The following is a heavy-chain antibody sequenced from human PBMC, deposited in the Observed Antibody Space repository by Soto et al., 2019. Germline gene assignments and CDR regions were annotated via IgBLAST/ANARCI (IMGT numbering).Heavy chain of an antibody. J-gene: IGHJ6*02. D-gene: IGHD1-1*01. CDR1: GYSFASYD. Sequence: QVQLVQSGAEVKNPGASVKVSCKASGYSFASYDINWVRQATGQGLEWMGWMSPNSGNTGYAQKFQGRVTMTRNTSISTAYMDLNSLSSEDTAVYYCARGVDAGMDVWGQGITVTVSS. CDR2: MSPNSGNT. CDR3: ARGVDAGMDV. V-gene: IGHV1-8*01.